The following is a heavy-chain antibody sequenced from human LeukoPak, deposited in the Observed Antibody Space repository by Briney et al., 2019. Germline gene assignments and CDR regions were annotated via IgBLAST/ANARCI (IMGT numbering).Heavy chain of an antibody. CDR2: IYYSGGT. Sequence: SETLSLTCTVSGDSISSYYWSWIRQPPGKGLEWIGYIYYSGGTDYNPSLKSRVAISVDTSKNQLSLKLRSVTAADTAVYYCAGHVTISGPYDASDIWGQGTMVTVSS. CDR3: AGHVTISGPYDASDI. J-gene: IGHJ3*02. D-gene: IGHD5-24*01. V-gene: IGHV4-59*08. CDR1: GDSISSYY.